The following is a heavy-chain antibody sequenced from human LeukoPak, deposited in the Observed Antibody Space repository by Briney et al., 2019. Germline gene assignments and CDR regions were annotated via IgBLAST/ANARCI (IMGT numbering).Heavy chain of an antibody. CDR3: ARGLRYYYDSSGYPYYFDY. CDR1: GGSFSGYY. V-gene: IGHV4-34*01. D-gene: IGHD3-22*01. CDR2: INHSGST. Sequence: SETLSLTCVVYGGSFSGYYWSWIRQPPGKGLEWIGEINHSGSTNYNPSLKSRVTISVDTSKNQFSLKLSSVTAADTAVYYCARGLRYYYDSSGYPYYFDYWGQGTLVTVSS. J-gene: IGHJ4*02.